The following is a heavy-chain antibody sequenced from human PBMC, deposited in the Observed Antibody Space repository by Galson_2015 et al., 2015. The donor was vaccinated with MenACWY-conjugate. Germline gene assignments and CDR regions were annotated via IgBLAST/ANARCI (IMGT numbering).Heavy chain of an antibody. CDR3: FAINSGIDF. CDR1: GFTFSSYA. J-gene: IGHJ4*02. D-gene: IGHD1-26*01. Sequence: SLRLSCAASGFTFSSYAMHWVRQAPGKGLEWVAVIWYDGSKTYYADSVKGRLTISRDNSKNTAYLQMNSLRAEDTAIYYCFAINSGIDFWGQGTLVTVSS. CDR2: IWYDGSKT. V-gene: IGHV3-33*01.